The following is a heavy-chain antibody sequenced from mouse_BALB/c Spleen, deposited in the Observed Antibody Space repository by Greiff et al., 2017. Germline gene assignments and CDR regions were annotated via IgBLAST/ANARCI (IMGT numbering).Heavy chain of an antibody. J-gene: IGHJ4*01. D-gene: IGHD1-2*01. V-gene: IGHV14-4*02. CDR3: NACTTATGADY. CDR1: GFNIKDYY. CDR2: IDPENGDT. Sequence: EVQLQQSGAELVRSGASVKLSCTASGFNIKDYYMHWVKQRPEQGLEWIGWIDPENGDTEYAPKFQGKATMTADTSSNTAYLQLSSLTSEDTAVYYCNACTTATGADYWGQGTSVTVSS.